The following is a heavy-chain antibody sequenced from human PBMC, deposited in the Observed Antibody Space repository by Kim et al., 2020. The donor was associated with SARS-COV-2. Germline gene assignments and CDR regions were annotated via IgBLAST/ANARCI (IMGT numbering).Heavy chain of an antibody. V-gene: IGHV3-21*01. J-gene: IGHJ4*02. CDR3: ARAYSSGWAYFDY. Sequence: YAASVKGRLPISRDNAKNTLYLQRNSLRAEETAVYYCARAYSSGWAYFDYWGQGTLVTVSS. D-gene: IGHD6-19*01.